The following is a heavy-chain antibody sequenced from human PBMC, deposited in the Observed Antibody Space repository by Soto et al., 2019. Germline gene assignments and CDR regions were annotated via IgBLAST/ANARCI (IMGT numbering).Heavy chain of an antibody. J-gene: IGHJ4*02. CDR1: GFTFSDSY. D-gene: IGHD3-22*01. V-gene: IGHV3-11*01. Sequence: QVQLVESGGGLVKPGGSPRLSCAASGFTFSDSYMSWIRQAPGKGLEWVSYISSSDSIIYYSDSVKGRFIISSDNAKNSRYLQMNSLRAEGTAVYYCARDLGYYDSSGYFDYWGQGTLVTVSS. CDR3: ARDLGYYDSSGYFDY. CDR2: ISSSDSII.